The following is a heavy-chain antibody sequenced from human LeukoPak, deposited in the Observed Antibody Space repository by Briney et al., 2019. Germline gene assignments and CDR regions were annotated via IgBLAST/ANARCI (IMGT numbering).Heavy chain of an antibody. J-gene: IGHJ4*02. D-gene: IGHD3-10*01. CDR1: ASTSSIYA. CDR3: ARGLQNYYGSGSPPNYFDY. Sequence: GQSLTPSCVASASTSSIYAMSCVRQPQGNGLEWVSAFRRIGGSTFYADSVKGRFTISRDNSKNTLYLQMNSLRAEDTAVFYCARGLQNYYGSGSPPNYFDYWGQGTLVTVSS. V-gene: IGHV3-23*01. CDR2: FRRIGGST.